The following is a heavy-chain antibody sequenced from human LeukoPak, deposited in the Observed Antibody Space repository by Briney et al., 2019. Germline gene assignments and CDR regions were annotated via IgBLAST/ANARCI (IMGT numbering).Heavy chain of an antibody. V-gene: IGHV3-23*01. Sequence: GGSLRLSCAASGFTFSSHAMSWVRQAPGKGLEWVSAISGSGGSTYYADSVKGRFTISRDNSKNTLYLQMNSLRAEDTAVYYCAKERANTDDYYGMDVWGQGTTVTVSS. CDR2: ISGSGGST. J-gene: IGHJ6*02. CDR1: GFTFSSHA. CDR3: AKERANTDDYYGMDV.